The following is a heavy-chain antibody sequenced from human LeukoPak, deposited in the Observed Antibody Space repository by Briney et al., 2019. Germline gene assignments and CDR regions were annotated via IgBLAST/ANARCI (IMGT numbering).Heavy chain of an antibody. CDR1: GYTFTSYG. V-gene: IGHV1-18*01. Sequence: ASVKVSCKASGYTFTSYGISWVRQAPGQGLEWVGWISAYNAYTNYTQKLQGRVTMTRDTSISTAYMELSRLRSDDTAVYYCAREVEYNSSSAYYYYMDVWGKGTTVTVSS. D-gene: IGHD6-6*01. CDR3: AREVEYNSSSAYYYYMDV. CDR2: ISAYNAYT. J-gene: IGHJ6*03.